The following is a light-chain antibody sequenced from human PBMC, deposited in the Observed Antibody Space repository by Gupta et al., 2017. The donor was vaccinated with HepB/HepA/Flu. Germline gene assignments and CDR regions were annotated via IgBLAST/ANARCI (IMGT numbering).Light chain of an antibody. CDR3: CSYAGSFSVV. J-gene: IGLJ2*01. CDR1: SSDVGGYNY. V-gene: IGLV2-11*01. CDR2: DVS. Sequence: QSALTQPRSVSGSPGQSVTISCTGTSSDVGGYNYVSWYQQHPGKAPNLMIYDVSKRPAGVPDRFSGSKSGNTASLTISGLQAEDDADYYCCSYAGSFSVVFGGGTKLTVL.